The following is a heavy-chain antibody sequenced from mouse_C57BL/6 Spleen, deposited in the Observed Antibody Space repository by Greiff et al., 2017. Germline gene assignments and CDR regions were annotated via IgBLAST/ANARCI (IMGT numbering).Heavy chain of an antibody. CDR1: GFNIKDYY. D-gene: IGHD2-5*01. CDR3: ARSGYINSYYYAMDY. CDR2: IDPEDGET. J-gene: IGHJ4*01. V-gene: IGHV14-2*01. Sequence: EVQLQQPGAELVKPGASVKLSCTASGFNIKDYYMHWVKQRTEQGLEWIGRIDPEDGETKYAPKFQGKATITADTSSNPAYLPLSSLTSEYTAVYYCARSGYINSYYYAMDYWGQGTSVTVSS.